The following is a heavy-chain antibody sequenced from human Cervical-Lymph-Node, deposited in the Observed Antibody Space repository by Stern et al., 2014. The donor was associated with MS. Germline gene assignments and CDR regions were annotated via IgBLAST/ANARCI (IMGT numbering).Heavy chain of an antibody. D-gene: IGHD6-13*01. CDR1: GYTFTTYG. CDR3: ARAHPLGAAAASFDC. Sequence: EQLVQSGAEVKKPGASVKVSCKASGYTFTTYGISWVRQAPGQGLEWMGWISAYNGNTQYAQKIQGRVTLTTDTSPSTAYMELRSLRSDDTAVYYCARAHPLGAAAASFDCWGQGTLVTVSS. J-gene: IGHJ4*02. CDR2: ISAYNGNT. V-gene: IGHV1-18*04.